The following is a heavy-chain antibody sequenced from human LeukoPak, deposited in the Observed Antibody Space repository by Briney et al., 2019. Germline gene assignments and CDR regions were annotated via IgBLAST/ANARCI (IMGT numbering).Heavy chain of an antibody. CDR2: IYYSGST. V-gene: IGHV4-39*01. CDR3: ARRELVGSLGY. CDR1: GGSLSSSSYY. Sequence: SETLSLTCTVPGGSLSSSSYYWGWIRQPPGKGLEWIGSIYYSGSTYYNPSLKSRVTISVDTSKNQFSLKLSSVTAADTAVYYCARRELVGSLGYWGQGTLVTVSS. J-gene: IGHJ4*02. D-gene: IGHD1-26*01.